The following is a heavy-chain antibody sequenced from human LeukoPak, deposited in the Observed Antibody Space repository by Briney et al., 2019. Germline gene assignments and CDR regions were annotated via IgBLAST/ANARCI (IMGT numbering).Heavy chain of an antibody. CDR1: GGSIRSSYYY. V-gene: IGHV4-31*03. D-gene: IGHD4-17*01. Sequence: SETLSLTCTVSGGSIRSSYYYWGWIRQPPGKGLEWIGYIYYSGSTYYNPSLKSRVTISVDTSKNQFSLKLSSVTAADTAVYYCASMRGTTVTLFDYWGQGTLVTVSS. J-gene: IGHJ4*02. CDR3: ASMRGTTVTLFDY. CDR2: IYYSGST.